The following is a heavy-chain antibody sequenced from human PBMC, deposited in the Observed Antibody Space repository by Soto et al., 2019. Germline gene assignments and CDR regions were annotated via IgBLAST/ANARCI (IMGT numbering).Heavy chain of an antibody. CDR1: GFTFSSYA. J-gene: IGHJ4*02. D-gene: IGHD6-13*01. CDR2: ISGSGGST. CDR3: AKDPTARPRIAAAGTTDPSY. Sequence: GGSLRLSCAASGFTFSSYAMSWVRQAPGKGLEWVSAISGSGGSTYYADSVKGRFTISRDNSKNTLYLQMNSLRAEDTAVYYCAKDPTARPRIAAAGTTDPSYWGQGTLVTVSS. V-gene: IGHV3-23*01.